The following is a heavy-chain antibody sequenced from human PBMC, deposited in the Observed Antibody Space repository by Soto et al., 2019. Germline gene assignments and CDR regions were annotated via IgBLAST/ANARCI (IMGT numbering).Heavy chain of an antibody. V-gene: IGHV4-39*01. CDR1: GGSISSSSYY. J-gene: IGHJ6*02. CDR3: ARLGSRGNNWAYYYGMDV. D-gene: IGHD1-1*01. CDR2: IYYSGST. Sequence: SETLSLTCTVSGGSISSSSYYWGWIRQPPGKGLEWIGSIYYSGSTYYNPSLKSRVTISVDTSKNQFSLKLSSVTAADTAVYYCARLGSRGNNWAYYYGMDVWGQGTMVPVSS.